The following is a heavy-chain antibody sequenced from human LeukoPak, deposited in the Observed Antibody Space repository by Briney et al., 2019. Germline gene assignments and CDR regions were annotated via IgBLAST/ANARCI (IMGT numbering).Heavy chain of an antibody. CDR1: GFTFDDYA. J-gene: IGHJ4*02. CDR2: ISGSGGST. Sequence: GGSLRLSCAASGFTFDDYAMHWVRQAPGKGLEWVSAISGSGGSTYYADSVKGRFTISRDNSKNTLYLQMNSLRAEDTAVYYCAKDRGYHFDYWGQGTLVTVSS. V-gene: IGHV3-23*01. CDR3: AKDRGYHFDY. D-gene: IGHD5-18*01.